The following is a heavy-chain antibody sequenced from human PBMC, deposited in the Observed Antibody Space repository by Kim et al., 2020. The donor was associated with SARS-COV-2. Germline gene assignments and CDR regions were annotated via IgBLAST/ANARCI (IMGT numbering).Heavy chain of an antibody. CDR3: ARGHYYDSSGYYYY. J-gene: IGHJ4*02. V-gene: IGHV1-18*01. D-gene: IGHD3-22*01. Sequence: AQKLQGRVTMTPDTSTSTAYMELRSLRSDDTAVYYCARGHYYDSSGYYYYWGQGTLVTVSS.